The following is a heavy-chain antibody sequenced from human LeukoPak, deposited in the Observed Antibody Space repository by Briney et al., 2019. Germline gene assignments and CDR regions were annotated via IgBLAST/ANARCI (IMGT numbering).Heavy chain of an antibody. CDR1: GYTFTGYY. CDR3: ARDPPHYDSSGYAGY. J-gene: IGHJ4*02. V-gene: IGHV1-2*02. Sequence: VASVKVSCKASGYTFTGYYMHWVRQAPGQGLEWMGWINPNSGGTNYAQKFQGRVTMTRDTSISTAYMELSRLRSDDTAVYYCARDPPHYDSSGYAGYWGQGTLVTVSS. CDR2: INPNSGGT. D-gene: IGHD3-22*01.